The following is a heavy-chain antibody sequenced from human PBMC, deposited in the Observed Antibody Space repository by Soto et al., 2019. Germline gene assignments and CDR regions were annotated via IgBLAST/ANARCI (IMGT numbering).Heavy chain of an antibody. V-gene: IGHV2-5*02. J-gene: IGHJ6*03. CDR1: GFSLSSDGVA. CDR3: AHYVRCTTAASRNYFYYYMDV. D-gene: IGHD3-10*02. CDR2: IDWDDDK. Sequence: QIILNESGPTLVKPTQTLTLTCTFSGFSLSSDGVAVGWVHQPPGKALEWLALIDWDDDKRYSSSLKTRLTIAKDTSKNQVVLTMTNMDPVDTATYYCAHYVRCTTAASRNYFYYYMDVWGEGTTVTVSS.